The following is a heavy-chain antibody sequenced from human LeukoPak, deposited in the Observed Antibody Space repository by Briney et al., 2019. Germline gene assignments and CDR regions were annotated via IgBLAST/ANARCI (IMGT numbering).Heavy chain of an antibody. Sequence: SETLSLTCTVSGGSISSYYWGWIRQPPGKGLDGIGYIYYSGSTNYNPSLKSRVTISVDTSKNQFSLKLSSVTAADTAVYYCARDVFIAAAGTNWFDPWGQGTLVTVSS. CDR3: ARDVFIAAAGTNWFDP. J-gene: IGHJ5*02. CDR1: GGSISSYY. V-gene: IGHV4-59*01. CDR2: IYYSGST. D-gene: IGHD6-13*01.